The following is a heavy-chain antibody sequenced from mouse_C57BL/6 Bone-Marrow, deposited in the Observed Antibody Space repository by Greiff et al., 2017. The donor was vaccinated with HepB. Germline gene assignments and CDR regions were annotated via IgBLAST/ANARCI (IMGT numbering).Heavy chain of an antibody. CDR1: GFSLTSYG. CDR3: AAAYYRGYYAMDY. CDR2: IWSGGRT. V-gene: IGHV2-2*01. J-gene: IGHJ4*01. D-gene: IGHD2-12*01. Sequence: VQLQQSGPGLVQPSQSLSITCTVSGFSLTSYGVHWVRQSPGKGLEWLGVIWSGGRTDYNAAFISRLSISKDNSKSQVFFKMNSLQADDTAIYYCAAAYYRGYYAMDYWGQGTSVTVSS.